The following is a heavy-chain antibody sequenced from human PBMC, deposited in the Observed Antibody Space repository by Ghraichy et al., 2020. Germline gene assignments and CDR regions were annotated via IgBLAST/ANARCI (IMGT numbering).Heavy chain of an antibody. CDR1: GFTFSSYA. CDR2: ISGSGGST. D-gene: IGHD2-15*01. Sequence: GESLNISCAASGFTFSSYAMSWVRQAPGKGLEWVSAISGSGGSTYYADSVKGRFTISRDNSKNTLYLQMNSLRAEDTAVYYCAKAVDGSGLEYYFDYWGQGTLVTVSS. CDR3: AKAVDGSGLEYYFDY. V-gene: IGHV3-23*01. J-gene: IGHJ4*02.